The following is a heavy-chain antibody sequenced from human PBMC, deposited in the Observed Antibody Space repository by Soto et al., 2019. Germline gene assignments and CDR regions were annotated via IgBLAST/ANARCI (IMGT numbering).Heavy chain of an antibody. D-gene: IGHD2-2*01. CDR2: ISSSSYI. J-gene: IGHJ4*02. Sequence: ETLSLTCTVSGGSISSSSYYWGWIRQPPGKGLEWVSSISSSSYIYYADSVKGRFTTSRDNAKNSLYLQMNSLRAEDTAVYYCARSRRVGSSTSSTTNFDYWGQGTLVTVSS. V-gene: IGHV3-21*01. CDR3: ARSRRVGSSTSSTTNFDY. CDR1: GGSISSSSYY.